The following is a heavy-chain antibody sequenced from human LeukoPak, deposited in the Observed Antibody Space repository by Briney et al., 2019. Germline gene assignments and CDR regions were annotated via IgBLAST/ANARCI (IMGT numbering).Heavy chain of an antibody. D-gene: IGHD3-22*01. CDR3: AKDRNYYDSSGYNDY. V-gene: IGHV3-23*01. CDR1: GFTFSSYA. Sequence: PGGSLRLSCAASGFTFSSYAMNWVRQAPGKGLEWVSAISGSGGSTYYADSVKGRFTISRDNSKNTLYLQMNSLRAEDTAVYYCAKDRNYYDSSGYNDYWGQGTLVTVSS. J-gene: IGHJ4*02. CDR2: ISGSGGST.